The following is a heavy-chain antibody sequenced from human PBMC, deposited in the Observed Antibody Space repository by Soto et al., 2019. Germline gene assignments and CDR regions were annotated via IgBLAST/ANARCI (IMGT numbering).Heavy chain of an antibody. V-gene: IGHV1-69*01. D-gene: IGHD6-13*01. CDR3: AREGSSCYLLGGYFDY. CDR1: GGTFSSYA. J-gene: IGHJ4*02. Sequence: QVQLVQSGAEVKKPGSSVKVSCKASGGTFSSYAISWVRQAPGQGLEWMGGIIPIFGTATYAQKLQGRVTIPADESTSTAYMELSSLRSAATAVYYCAREGSSCYLLGGYFDYGGQGTLVTVSS. CDR2: IIPIFGTA.